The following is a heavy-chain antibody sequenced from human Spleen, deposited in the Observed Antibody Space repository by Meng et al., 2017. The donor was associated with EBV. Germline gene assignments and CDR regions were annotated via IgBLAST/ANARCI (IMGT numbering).Heavy chain of an antibody. Sequence: QLSQPDARPTPVESLEDLSLPSPFSGVDLYHFYHGCWIRQPPARGLEWIESVHYTGRTYYSPSLKSRVTVSVDTSKNQFSLRLTSVTAAYTAVYYCARPFPSWQSPRLDPFGAWGQGTLVTVSS. V-gene: IGHV4-39*01. J-gene: IGHJ5*02. CDR1: GVDLYHFYH. CDR2: VHYTGRT. D-gene: IGHD6-19*01. CDR3: ARPFPSWQSPRLDPFGA.